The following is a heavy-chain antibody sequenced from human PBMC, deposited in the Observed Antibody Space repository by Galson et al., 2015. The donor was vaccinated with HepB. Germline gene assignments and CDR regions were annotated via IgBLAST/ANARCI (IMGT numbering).Heavy chain of an antibody. V-gene: IGHV7-4-1*02. D-gene: IGHD3-22*01. CDR3: ARAKGIDYYDSSGYYSPVWLVYDY. CDR2: INTNTGNP. J-gene: IGHJ4*02. CDR1: GYTFTSYA. Sequence: SVKVSCKASGYTFTSYAMNWVRQAPGQGLEWMGWINTNTGNPTYAQGFTGRFVFSLDTSVSTAYLQISSLKAEDTAVYYCARAKGIDYYDSSGYYSPVWLVYDYWGQGTLVTVSS.